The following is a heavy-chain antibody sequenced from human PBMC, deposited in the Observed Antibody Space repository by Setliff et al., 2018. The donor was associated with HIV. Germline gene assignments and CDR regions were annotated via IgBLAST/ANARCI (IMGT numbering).Heavy chain of an antibody. J-gene: IGHJ5*02. D-gene: IGHD2-8*01. CDR1: GYSIGSGSF. V-gene: IGHV4-38-2*01. CDR3: ARGVQAQVVLMSYVKGRFDP. CDR2: TNHRGDT. Sequence: SETLSLTCAVSGYSIGSGSFWGWIRQPPGKGLEWIGDTNHRGDTKYNPSLRSRVIISVDKSKNQFSLKLISLTAADTAKYFCARGVQAQVVLMSYVKGRFDPWGQGTQVTVSS.